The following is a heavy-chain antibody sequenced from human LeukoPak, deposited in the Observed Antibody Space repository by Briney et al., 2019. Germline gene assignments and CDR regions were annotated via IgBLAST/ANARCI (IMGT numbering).Heavy chain of an antibody. CDR2: IKQDGSEK. CDR3: AREFGPLRLSGKHYYYYGMDV. J-gene: IGHJ6*02. Sequence: GGSLRLSCAASGFTFSSYWMSWVRQAPGKGLEWVANIKQDGSEKYYVDSVKGQFTISRDNAKNSLYLQMNSLRAEDTAVYYCAREFGPLRLSGKHYYYYGMDVWGQGTTVTVSS. V-gene: IGHV3-7*01. CDR1: GFTFSSYW. D-gene: IGHD3-16*01.